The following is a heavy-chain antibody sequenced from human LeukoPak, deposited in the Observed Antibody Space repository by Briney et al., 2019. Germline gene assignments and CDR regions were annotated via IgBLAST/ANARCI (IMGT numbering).Heavy chain of an antibody. V-gene: IGHV3-9*01. CDR1: GFSFEAYG. CDR2: ITWNSDDM. CDR3: TRVTSWRTGFDY. J-gene: IGHJ4*02. Sequence: GGSLRLSCAASGFSFEAYGMYWVRQAPAKGREWVSGITWNSDDMAYADSVKGRFTISRDNAKNCLYLQMNSLTVEDTALYYCTRVTSWRTGFDYWGQGTLVTVSS. D-gene: IGHD2-21*02.